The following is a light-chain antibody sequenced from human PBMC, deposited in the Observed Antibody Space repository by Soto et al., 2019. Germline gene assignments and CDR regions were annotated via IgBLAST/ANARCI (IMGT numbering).Light chain of an antibody. V-gene: IGKV3-20*01. CDR2: GAS. CDR1: QSVRSSY. CDR3: QQYNNWPRT. Sequence: EIVLTQSRCTLSLSPGERATLSCRASQSVRSSYLAWYQQNPGQAPRLHIYGASSRATGIPDRFSGSGSGTDFTLSSNRLEPEDFAVYYCQQYNNWPRTFGQGTKVDIK. J-gene: IGKJ1*01.